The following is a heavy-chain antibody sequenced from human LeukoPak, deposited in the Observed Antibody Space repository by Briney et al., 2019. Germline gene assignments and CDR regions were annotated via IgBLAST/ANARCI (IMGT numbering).Heavy chain of an antibody. CDR2: ISGSGGST. D-gene: IGHD6-13*01. V-gene: IGHV3-23*01. J-gene: IGHJ1*01. CDR1: GGSIRSSYYY. CDR3: AKAPGYSSSWYFYFQH. Sequence: PSETLSLTCTVSGGSIRSSYYYWGWIRQPPGKGLEWVSAISGSGGSTYYADSVKGRFTISRDNSKNTLYLQMNSLRAEDTAVYYCAKAPGYSSSWYFYFQHWGQGTLVTVSS.